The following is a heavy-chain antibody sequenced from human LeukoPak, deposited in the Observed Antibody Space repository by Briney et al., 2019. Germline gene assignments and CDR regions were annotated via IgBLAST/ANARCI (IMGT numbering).Heavy chain of an antibody. CDR3: ARDPGGAFDY. CDR1: GFTFSSYE. V-gene: IGHV3-48*03. CDR2: ISSSGSTI. J-gene: IGHJ4*02. D-gene: IGHD3-16*01. Sequence: GGSLRLSCAASGFTFSSYEMNWVRQAPGKGLEWVSYISSSGSTIYYADSVKGRFTISRDNAKNSPYLQMNSLRAEDTAVYYCARDPGGAFDYWGQGTLVTVSS.